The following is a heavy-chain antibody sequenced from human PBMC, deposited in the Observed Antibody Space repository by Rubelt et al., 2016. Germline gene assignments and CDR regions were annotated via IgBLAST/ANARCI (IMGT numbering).Heavy chain of an antibody. Sequence: YYADSVKGRFTISRDNAKNSLYLQMNSLRAEDTAVYYCAKSLAKLDSSGYYYYYYYYMDVWGKGTTVTVSS. V-gene: IGHV3-48*04. D-gene: IGHD3-22*01. J-gene: IGHJ6*03. CDR3: AKSLAKLDSSGYYYYYYYYMDV.